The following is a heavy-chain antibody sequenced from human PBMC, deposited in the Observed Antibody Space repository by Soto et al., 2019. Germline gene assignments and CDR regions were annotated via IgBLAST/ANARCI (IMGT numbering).Heavy chain of an antibody. V-gene: IGHV1-18*01. CDR1: GYTFSRSG. J-gene: IGHJ6*02. CDR3: ARSGSVPYYYYGLDV. D-gene: IGHD1-26*01. CDR2: ISTYNGDT. Sequence: VQLVQSGAEVKKPGASVKVSGKASGYTFSRSGISWVRQAPGQGLEWMGGISTYNGDTNYAQKVQGRVTMTTDTSTSTAFMELMSLRSDDTAVYYCARSGSVPYYYYGLDVWGQGTTVTVSS.